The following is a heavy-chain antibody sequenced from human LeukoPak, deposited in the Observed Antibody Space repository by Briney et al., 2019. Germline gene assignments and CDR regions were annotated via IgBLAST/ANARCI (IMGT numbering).Heavy chain of an antibody. D-gene: IGHD3-22*01. J-gene: IGHJ4*02. CDR2: INWNGDNT. V-gene: IGHV3-20*04. Sequence: GXSXRLSCAASGFTFDDYGMNWVRHAPGKGLEWVSGINWNGDNTDYADSVKGRFTISRDNAKNSLYLEMDSLRAEDTALYYCARDRFGDDSSGYYYDYFDYWGQGTLVTVSS. CDR1: GFTFDDYG. CDR3: ARDRFGDDSSGYYYDYFDY.